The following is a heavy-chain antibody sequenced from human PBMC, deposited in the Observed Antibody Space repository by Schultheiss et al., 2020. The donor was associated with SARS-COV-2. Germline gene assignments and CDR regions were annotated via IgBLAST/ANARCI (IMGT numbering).Heavy chain of an antibody. CDR2: IYYSGST. D-gene: IGHD4-17*01. CDR1: GGSISSSNW. Sequence: SETLSLTCAVSGGSISSSNWWSWVRQPPGKGLEWIGEIYYSGSTYYNPSLKSRVTISVDKSKNQFSLKLSSVTAADTAVYYCARDFGDYSWFDPWGQGTLVTVSS. V-gene: IGHV4-4*02. CDR3: ARDFGDYSWFDP. J-gene: IGHJ5*02.